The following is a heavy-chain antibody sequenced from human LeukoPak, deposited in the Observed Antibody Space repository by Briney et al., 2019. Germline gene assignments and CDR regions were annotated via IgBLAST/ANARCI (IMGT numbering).Heavy chain of an antibody. CDR2: ISHDGSNK. J-gene: IGHJ6*02. V-gene: IGHV3-30*03. CDR1: GFTFSNFD. Sequence: GRSLRLSCAASGFTFSNFDMHWVRQAPGEGLEWVAVISHDGSNKFYVDSVKGRFTISRDNSQNTLYLQMNRLRGEDTAVYYCARGGYYAMDVWGQGTTATVSS. CDR3: ARGGYYAMDV.